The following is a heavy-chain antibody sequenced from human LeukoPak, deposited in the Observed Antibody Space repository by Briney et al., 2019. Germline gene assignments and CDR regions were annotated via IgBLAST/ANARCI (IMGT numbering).Heavy chain of an antibody. J-gene: IGHJ4*02. CDR3: ARDISDYSFDY. Sequence: SETLSLTCIVSGGSISNYYWSWIRQPPGKGLEWIGYIYHSGSTYYNPSLKSRVTISVDRSKNQFSLKLSSVTAADTAVYYCARDISDYSFDYWGQGTLVTVSS. D-gene: IGHD4-11*01. V-gene: IGHV4-59*12. CDR2: IYHSGST. CDR1: GGSISNYY.